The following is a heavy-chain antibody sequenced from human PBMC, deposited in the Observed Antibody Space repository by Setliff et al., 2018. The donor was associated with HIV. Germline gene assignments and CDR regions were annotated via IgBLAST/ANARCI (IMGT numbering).Heavy chain of an antibody. CDR2: IYPGDSET. J-gene: IGHJ4*02. Sequence: GESLKISCKASGYTFTRYWIGWVRQMPGKGLEWMGMIYPGDSETRYGPSFEGHVTISADKSINTAYLQWSSLKASDTAMYYCARRNGYNQIGYYFDYWGQGTLVTVSS. V-gene: IGHV5-51*01. CDR1: GYTFTRYW. D-gene: IGHD5-12*01. CDR3: ARRNGYNQIGYYFDY.